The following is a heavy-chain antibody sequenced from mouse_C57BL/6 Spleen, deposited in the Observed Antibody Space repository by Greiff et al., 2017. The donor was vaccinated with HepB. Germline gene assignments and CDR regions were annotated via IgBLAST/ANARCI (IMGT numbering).Heavy chain of an antibody. CDR1: GYAFSSYW. J-gene: IGHJ1*03. V-gene: IGHV1-80*01. D-gene: IGHD1-1*01. CDR3: ALRVDWYFDV. Sequence: VKLMESGAELVKPGASVKISCKASGYAFSSYWMNWVKQRPGKGLEWIGQIYPGDGDTNYNGKFKGKATLTADKSSSTAYMQLSSLTSEDSAVYFCALRVDWYFDVWGTGTTVTVSS. CDR2: IYPGDGDT.